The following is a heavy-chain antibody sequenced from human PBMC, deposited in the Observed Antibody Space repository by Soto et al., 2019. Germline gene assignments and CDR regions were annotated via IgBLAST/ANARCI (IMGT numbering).Heavy chain of an antibody. CDR3: ARAGRYCSGGSCYKRLDP. J-gene: IGHJ5*02. CDR1: GYTFTSYG. Sequence: ASVKVSCKASGYTFTSYGISWVRPAPGQGLEWMGWISAYNGNTNYAQKLQGRVTMTTDTSTSTAYMELRSLRSDDTAVYYCARAGRYCSGGSCYKRLDPRGQGTLVTVSS. D-gene: IGHD2-15*01. V-gene: IGHV1-18*01. CDR2: ISAYNGNT.